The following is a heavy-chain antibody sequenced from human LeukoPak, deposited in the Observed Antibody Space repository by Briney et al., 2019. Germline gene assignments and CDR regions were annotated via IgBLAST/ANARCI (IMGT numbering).Heavy chain of an antibody. Sequence: GGSLRLSCAASGFTVSSNYMSWVRQAPGKGLEWVSVIYSGGSTYYADSVKGRFTISRDNSKNTLYLQMNSLRAEDTAIYYCAKDLRYTSGWYDIGHWGQGALVTVSS. D-gene: IGHD6-19*01. CDR3: AKDLRYTSGWYDIGH. V-gene: IGHV3-53*05. J-gene: IGHJ4*01. CDR2: IYSGGST. CDR1: GFTVSSNY.